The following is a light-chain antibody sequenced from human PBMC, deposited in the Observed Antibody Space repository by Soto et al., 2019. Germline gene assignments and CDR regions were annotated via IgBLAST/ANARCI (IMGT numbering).Light chain of an antibody. CDR1: QSVSSK. J-gene: IGKJ2*01. Sequence: IVMTQSPATLSVSPGERATLSCRASQSVSSKLAWYQQKPGQAPRLLIYGASTRATGIPARFSGSGSGTEFTLTISSLQSEDFAVYYCQQYKNWPPYTFGQGTKVDIK. CDR3: QQYKNWPPYT. V-gene: IGKV3D-15*01. CDR2: GAS.